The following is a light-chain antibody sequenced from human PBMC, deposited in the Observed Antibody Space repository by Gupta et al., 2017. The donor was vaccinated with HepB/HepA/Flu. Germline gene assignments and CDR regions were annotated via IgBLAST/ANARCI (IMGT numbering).Light chain of an antibody. Sequence: DIQMTQSPSSLSASVGDRVTITCRASQSISSCLNWYQQKPGKAPKLLIYAASSLQSGVPSRFSGSGSGTDFTLTISRLQPEDFATYYCQQSYSTLVTFGQGTRLEIK. J-gene: IGKJ5*01. CDR2: AAS. CDR3: QQSYSTLVT. V-gene: IGKV1-39*01. CDR1: QSISSC.